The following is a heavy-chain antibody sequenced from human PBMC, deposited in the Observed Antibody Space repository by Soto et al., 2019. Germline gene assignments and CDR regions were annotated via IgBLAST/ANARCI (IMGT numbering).Heavy chain of an antibody. CDR3: AREGSGYSF. Sequence: SVKVSCKASGGTFSSFGISWVRQAPGQGLEWMGGIIPVFGRPNYAQRFRGRLTITADESTNTGYMELIDLRSEDTAVYYCAREGSGYSFWGQGTQVTVSS. CDR2: IIPVFGRP. D-gene: IGHD5-12*01. CDR1: GGTFSSFG. V-gene: IGHV1-69*13. J-gene: IGHJ1*01.